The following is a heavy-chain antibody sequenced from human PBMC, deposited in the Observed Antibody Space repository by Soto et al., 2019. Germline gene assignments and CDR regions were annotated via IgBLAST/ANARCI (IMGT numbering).Heavy chain of an antibody. J-gene: IGHJ6*03. CDR3: ARVAEVSPSYWTSYMDV. CDR1: GYTFTSYD. CDR2: MNPSNGNT. Sequence: ASVKVSCKASGYTFTSYDINWVRQAPGQGLEWMGWMNPSNGNTAYAQQFQGRVTMTRDTSVSTAYMELSSLRSEDTAVYYCARVAEVSPSYWTSYMDVLGKGTTVTVSS. V-gene: IGHV1-8*01. D-gene: IGHD1-1*01.